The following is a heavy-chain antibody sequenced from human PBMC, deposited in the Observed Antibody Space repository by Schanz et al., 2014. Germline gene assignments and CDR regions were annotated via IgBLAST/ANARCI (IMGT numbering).Heavy chain of an antibody. CDR2: ISVYHGHT. J-gene: IGHJ6*02. D-gene: IGHD3-10*01. Sequence: QLMQSGSEVRKPGASVKVSCKASGYTFTSYYMHWVRQAPGQGLEWMGWISVYHGHTNYAEKVHGRVTMTTDTSTSTAYMELRSLISDDTAVYYCVRDAGWAFGDYHGMDVWGQGTSXTVSS. V-gene: IGHV1-18*04. CDR3: VRDAGWAFGDYHGMDV. CDR1: GYTFTSYY.